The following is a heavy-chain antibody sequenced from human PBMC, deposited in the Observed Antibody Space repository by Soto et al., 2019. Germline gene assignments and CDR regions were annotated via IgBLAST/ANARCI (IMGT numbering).Heavy chain of an antibody. CDR3: AKTATGWFSAFDI. CDR2: ISGSGGTT. J-gene: IGHJ3*02. Sequence: EVQLLESGGGLVQPGGSLRLSCAASGFTFSSYAMSWVRQAPGKGLEWVSAISGSGGTTYYADSVKGRFTFARDNSKNTLYLQMNSLRAAHTAVYYCAKTATGWFSAFDIWGQGTMVTVSS. V-gene: IGHV3-23*01. CDR1: GFTFSSYA. D-gene: IGHD6-19*01.